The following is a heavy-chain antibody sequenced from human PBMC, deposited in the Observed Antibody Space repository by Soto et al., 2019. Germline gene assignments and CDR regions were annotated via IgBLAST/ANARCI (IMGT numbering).Heavy chain of an antibody. J-gene: IGHJ4*02. D-gene: IGHD6-13*01. CDR3: ARRAASGRHFDH. Sequence: QVQLVESGGGLVMPGESLRLSCAASGFTFGDHYMSWIRQAPGKGLEWVSYISSSGNSMYYADSVKGRFTVSRDNAENSLYLQMNSLRAEDTAVYYCARRAASGRHFDHWGQGTLVSVSS. CDR1: GFTFGDHY. V-gene: IGHV3-11*01. CDR2: ISSSGNSM.